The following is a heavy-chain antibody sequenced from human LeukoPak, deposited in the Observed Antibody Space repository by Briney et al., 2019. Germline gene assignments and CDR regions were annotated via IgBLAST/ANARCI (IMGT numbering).Heavy chain of an antibody. CDR2: ISYDEKTK. D-gene: IGHD2-15*01. J-gene: IGHJ4*02. V-gene: IGHV3-30*18. Sequence: GGSLRLSCAASGFTFSTNGMHWVRQAQGKGLELVAVISYDEKTKYYADSVKGRFTISRDNSRNTLYLEMNSLRAEDTAVYYCAKEYCGGGRCNDDFFDYWGQGTLVTVSS. CDR3: AKEYCGGGRCNDDFFDY. CDR1: GFTFSTNG.